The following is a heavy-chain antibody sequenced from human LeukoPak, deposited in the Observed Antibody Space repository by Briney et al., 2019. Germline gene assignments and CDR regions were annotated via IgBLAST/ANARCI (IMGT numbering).Heavy chain of an antibody. CDR2: IRTTAEGAKYA. D-gene: IGHD3-10*01. CDR3: ARDRAYAFDN. V-gene: IGHV3-48*02. CDR1: GFSFTDYP. Sequence: GGSLRLSCATSGFSFTDYPMNWVRQAPGKGLEWISNIRTTAEGAKYAYYADSVKGRFTISTDNAKNSVYLQMNSLRDEDTAVYYCARDRAYAFDNWGQGTMVTVSS. J-gene: IGHJ3*02.